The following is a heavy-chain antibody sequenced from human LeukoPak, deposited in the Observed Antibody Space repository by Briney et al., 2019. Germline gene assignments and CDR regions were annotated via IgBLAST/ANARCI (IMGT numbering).Heavy chain of an antibody. CDR3: ARLRGYCSSNSCYPLGY. Sequence: GGSLRLSCGASGFTVISNYMSWVRQAPGKGLEWVSVIYSGSTTFYADSVKGRFSISRDNSKNTLYLQMNSLRAEDTAVYYCARLRGYCSSNSCYPLGYWGQGTLVTVSS. CDR1: GFTVISNY. D-gene: IGHD2-2*01. J-gene: IGHJ4*02. CDR2: IYSGSTT. V-gene: IGHV3-53*01.